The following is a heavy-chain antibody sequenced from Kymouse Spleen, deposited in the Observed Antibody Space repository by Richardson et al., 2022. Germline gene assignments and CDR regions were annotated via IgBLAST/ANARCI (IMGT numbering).Heavy chain of an antibody. V-gene: IGHV3-9*01. CDR2: ISWNSGSI. CDR3: AKDKEDYGSGSYGWYFDL. CDR1: GFTFDDYA. D-gene: IGHD3-10*01. J-gene: IGHJ2*01. Sequence: EVQLVESGGGLVQPGRSLRLSCAASGFTFDDYAMHWVRQAPGKGLEWVSGISWNSGSIGYADSVKGRFTISRDNAKNSLYLQMNSLRAEDTALYYCAKDKEDYGSGSYGWYFDLWGRGTLVTVSS.